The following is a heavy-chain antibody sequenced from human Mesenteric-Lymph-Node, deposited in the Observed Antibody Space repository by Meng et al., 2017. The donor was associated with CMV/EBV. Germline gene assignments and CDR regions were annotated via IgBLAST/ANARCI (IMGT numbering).Heavy chain of an antibody. D-gene: IGHD6-6*01. J-gene: IGHJ6*02. Sequence: ASVKVSCKASGYTFTSYDINWVRQATGQGLEWMGWMNPNSGNTGYAQKFQGRVTMTRDTSISTAYMELSRLRSDDTAVYYCERDQKQLVHHIYYYYGMDVWGQGTTVTVSS. CDR2: MNPNSGNT. CDR3: ERDQKQLVHHIYYYYGMDV. V-gene: IGHV1-8*02. CDR1: GYTFTSYD.